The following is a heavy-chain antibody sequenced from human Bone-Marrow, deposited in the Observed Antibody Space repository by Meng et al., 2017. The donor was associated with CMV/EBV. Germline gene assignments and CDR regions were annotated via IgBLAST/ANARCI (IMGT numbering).Heavy chain of an antibody. CDR1: GGTFSSYA. CDR2: IIPILGIA. J-gene: IGHJ3*02. V-gene: IGHV1-69*10. D-gene: IGHD2-2*01. Sequence: SVKVSCKASGGTFSSYAISWVRQAPGQGLEWMGGIIPILGIANYAQKFQGRVTITADKSTSTAYMELSSLRSEDTAVYYCAREGIPPESPGDAFDIWGQGTMVT. CDR3: AREGIPPESPGDAFDI.